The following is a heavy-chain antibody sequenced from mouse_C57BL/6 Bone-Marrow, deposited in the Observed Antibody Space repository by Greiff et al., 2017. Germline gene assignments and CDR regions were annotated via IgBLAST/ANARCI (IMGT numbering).Heavy chain of an antibody. D-gene: IGHD1-1*01. V-gene: IGHV14-3*01. CDR3: ARDYYGSSYLRYAMDY. Sequence: EVQLQQSVAELVRPGASVKLSCTASGFNIKNTYMHWVKQRPEQGLEWIGRIDPANGNTKYAPKFPGKATITADTSSNTAYLQLSSLTSEDTAIYYCARDYYGSSYLRYAMDYWGQGTSVTVSS. CDR1: GFNIKNTY. J-gene: IGHJ4*01. CDR2: IDPANGNT.